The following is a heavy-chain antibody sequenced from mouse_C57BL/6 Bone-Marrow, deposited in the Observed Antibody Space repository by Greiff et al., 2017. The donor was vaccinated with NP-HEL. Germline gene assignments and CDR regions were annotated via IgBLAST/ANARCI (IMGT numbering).Heavy chain of an antibody. CDR2: ISYSGST. Sequence: EVQLQESGPGLAKPSQTLSLTCSVTGYSITSDYWNWIRKFPGNKLEYMGYISYSGSTYYNPSLKSRISITRDTSKNQYYLQLNSVTTEDTATYYGASSSYPYYYAMDYWGQGTSVTVSS. D-gene: IGHD1-1*01. J-gene: IGHJ4*01. CDR1: GYSITSDY. CDR3: ASSSYPYYYAMDY. V-gene: IGHV3-8*01.